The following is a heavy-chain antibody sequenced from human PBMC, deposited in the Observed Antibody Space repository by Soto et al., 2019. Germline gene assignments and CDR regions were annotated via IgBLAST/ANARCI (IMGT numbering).Heavy chain of an antibody. CDR3: ARASSPIAAPGSFDH. CDR1: GYTFTSYG. V-gene: IGHV1-18*01. Sequence: SVKVSCKASGYTFTSYGISWVRQAPGQGLEWMGWISAYNGNTNYAQKLQGRVTMTTDTSASTAYMELRSLRSDDTAVYYCARASSPIAAPGSFDHWGQGTLVTVSS. D-gene: IGHD6-13*01. J-gene: IGHJ5*02. CDR2: ISAYNGNT.